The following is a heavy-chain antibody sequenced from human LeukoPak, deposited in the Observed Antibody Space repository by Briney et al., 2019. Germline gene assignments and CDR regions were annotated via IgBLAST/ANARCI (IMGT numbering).Heavy chain of an antibody. J-gene: IGHJ4*02. Sequence: PSETLSLTCTVSGGSISSYYWSWIRQPPGQGLEWIGYIYTSGSTNYNPSLKSRVTISVDTSKNQFSLKLSSVTAADTAVYYCARQSSSSPLFDYWGQGTLVTVSS. CDR3: ARQSSSSPLFDY. D-gene: IGHD6-6*01. V-gene: IGHV4-4*09. CDR1: GGSISSYY. CDR2: IYTSGST.